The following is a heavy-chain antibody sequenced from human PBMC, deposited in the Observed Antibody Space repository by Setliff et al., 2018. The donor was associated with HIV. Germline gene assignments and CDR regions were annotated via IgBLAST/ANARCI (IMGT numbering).Heavy chain of an antibody. CDR2: INGYSAKT. D-gene: IGHD6-19*01. Sequence: ASVMVSCKASGYTFTNYGITWVRQAPGQCLEWMGRINGYSAKTNYAQKIQGRLTMTIDPSASTAYMELRNLRSDDTAIYYCARSGGSPPYSSGLLILDFWGQGSLVAVSS. CDR3: ARSGGSPPYSSGLLILDF. J-gene: IGHJ4*02. CDR1: GYTFTNYG. V-gene: IGHV1-18*01.